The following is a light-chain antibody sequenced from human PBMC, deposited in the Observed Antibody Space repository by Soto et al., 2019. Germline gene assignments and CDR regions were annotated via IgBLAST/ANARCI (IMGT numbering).Light chain of an antibody. CDR1: QIFSSDY. J-gene: IGKJ1*01. CDR2: GAS. Sequence: EVVLTQSPGTLSLSPGERATLSCRASQIFSSDYLAWYQQKPGQAPRLLIYGASTRATHIPDRFSGSGSGTDFTLTISRLEPEDSAVYLCQQYHNSPPTFGQGTKVEIK. V-gene: IGKV3-20*01. CDR3: QQYHNSPPT.